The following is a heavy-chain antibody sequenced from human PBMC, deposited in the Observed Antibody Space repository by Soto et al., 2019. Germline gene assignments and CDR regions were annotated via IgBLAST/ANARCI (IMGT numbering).Heavy chain of an antibody. J-gene: IGHJ4*02. D-gene: IGHD1-7*01. Sequence: GEPLKISGKGYGYRFASYWIAWVRQMPGKGLEWMGSIFPGDSDTRYSPSFEGQVTMSGEMSISTAYLQWSSLKASDTAMYYCARSINWNYDYWGQGSLVTVSS. V-gene: IGHV5-51*01. CDR3: ARSINWNYDY. CDR2: IFPGDSDT. CDR1: GYRFASYW.